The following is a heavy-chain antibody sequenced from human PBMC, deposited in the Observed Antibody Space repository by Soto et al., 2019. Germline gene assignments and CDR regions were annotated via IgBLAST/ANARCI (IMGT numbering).Heavy chain of an antibody. CDR3: GRGGGYDSVDD. CDR1: DSSTRYVAFS. J-gene: IGHJ4*02. V-gene: IGHV4-30-2*06. Sequence: SRSPPCTVSDSSTRYVAFSWSWIRQSPGKGLEWIGYISHLESTYFHPSFKSRLTMSIARCRNQSSHKLSSLTEQEIVVYYGGRGGGYDSVDDWGQGVLVTVSS. D-gene: IGHD5-12*01. CDR2: ISHLEST.